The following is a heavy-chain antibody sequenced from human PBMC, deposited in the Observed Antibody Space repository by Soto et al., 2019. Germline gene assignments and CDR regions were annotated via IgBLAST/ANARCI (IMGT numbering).Heavy chain of an antibody. CDR3: ARQDQDSGRNPFDI. CDR1: GGSISSYY. CDR2: IYYSGST. D-gene: IGHD1-26*01. J-gene: IGHJ3*02. Sequence: PSETLSLTCTVSGGSISSYYWSWIRQPPGKGLEWIGYIYYSGSTNYNPSLKSRVTISVDTSKNQFSLKLSSVTAADTAVYYCARQDQDSGRNPFDIWGQGTMVTVSS. V-gene: IGHV4-59*08.